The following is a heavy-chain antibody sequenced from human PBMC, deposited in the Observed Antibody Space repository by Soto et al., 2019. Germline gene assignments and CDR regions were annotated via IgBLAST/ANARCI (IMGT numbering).Heavy chain of an antibody. Sequence: GGSLRLSCAASGFTFNTYGMHWVRQAPGKGLEWVAVIWYDGSNKDCADSVKGRFTISRDNSMHTLYLQMNSLRAEDAAVTEVSFRENWF. V-gene: IGHV3-33*01. D-gene: IGHD3-10*01. CDR2: IWYDGSNK. CDR1: GFTFNTYG. CDR3: SFRENWF. J-gene: IGHJ5*01.